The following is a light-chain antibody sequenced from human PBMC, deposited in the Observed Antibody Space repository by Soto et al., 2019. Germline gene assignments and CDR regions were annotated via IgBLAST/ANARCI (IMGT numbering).Light chain of an antibody. V-gene: IGKV3-20*01. CDR3: QHYDSRPRT. CDR2: GAS. CDR1: QSLRYDY. J-gene: IGKJ1*01. Sequence: EIVLTQSPGTLSLSPGERAALSCRASQSLRYDYLAWYQQRPGQAPRLLIYGASNRATGIAGRFSGSGTGTYFTLTISRLEPEDFAVYFCQHYDSRPRTFGQGTKVEI.